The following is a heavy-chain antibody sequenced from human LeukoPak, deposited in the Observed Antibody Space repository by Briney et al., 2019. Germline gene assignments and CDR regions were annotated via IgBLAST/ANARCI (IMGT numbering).Heavy chain of an antibody. CDR3: ARDPGGYYDSSGYYYVPPDY. V-gene: IGHV3-30*04. J-gene: IGHJ4*02. CDR2: IPYDGRNK. Sequence: PGGSLRLSCVASGFTFSSYAMHWVRQAPGKGLEWVAVIPYDGRNKYYADSVKGRFTISRDNTRNTLYLQMNSLRVEDTAVYYCARDPGGYYDSSGYYYVPPDYWGQGTLVTVSS. D-gene: IGHD3-22*01. CDR1: GFTFSSYA.